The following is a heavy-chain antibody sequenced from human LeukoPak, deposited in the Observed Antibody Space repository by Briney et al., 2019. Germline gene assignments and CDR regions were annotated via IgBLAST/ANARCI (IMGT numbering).Heavy chain of an antibody. CDR3: ARAQLAVAGIFDY. CDR2: IIPIFGTA. D-gene: IGHD6-19*01. CDR1: GGTFSSYA. Sequence: SVKVSCKASGGTFSSYAISWVRQAPGQGLEWMGGIIPIFGTANYAQKFQGRVTITTDESTSTAYMELSSLRSEDTAVYYCARAQLAVAGIFDYWGQGTLVTGSS. V-gene: IGHV1-69*05. J-gene: IGHJ4*02.